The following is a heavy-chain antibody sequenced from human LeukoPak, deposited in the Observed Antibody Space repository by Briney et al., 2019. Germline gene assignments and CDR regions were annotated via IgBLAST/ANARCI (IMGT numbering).Heavy chain of an antibody. CDR3: ARGRTGIDAFDI. Sequence: GGSLRLSCAASGFTFSSYWMSWVRQAPGKGLEWVANIKQDGSGKYYVDSVKGRFTISRDNAKNSLYLQMNSLRADDTAVYYCARGRTGIDAFDIWGQGTMLTVSS. CDR2: IKQDGSGK. V-gene: IGHV3-7*05. J-gene: IGHJ3*02. CDR1: GFTFSSYW. D-gene: IGHD7-27*01.